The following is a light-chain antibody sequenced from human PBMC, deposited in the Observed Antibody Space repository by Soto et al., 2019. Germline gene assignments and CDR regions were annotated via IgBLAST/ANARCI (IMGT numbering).Light chain of an antibody. Sequence: SYELTQPPSVSVAPGKTARITCGGNNSGSKSVHWYQQKPAQAPVLVIYYDSDGPSGIPEGFSGSNSGNTATLTISRVEAGDEADSYCQVWDSRSDPWVFGGGTKLTVL. CDR3: QVWDSRSDPWV. V-gene: IGLV3-21*04. CDR2: YDS. CDR1: NSGSKS. J-gene: IGLJ3*02.